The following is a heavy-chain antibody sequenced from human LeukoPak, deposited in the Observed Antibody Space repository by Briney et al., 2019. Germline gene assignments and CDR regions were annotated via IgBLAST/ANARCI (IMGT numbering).Heavy chain of an antibody. D-gene: IGHD3-3*01. CDR1: GFTFSSYS. CDR3: ARTTLRFLEWLLALDY. J-gene: IGHJ4*02. CDR2: ISSSSSYI. V-gene: IGHV3-21*01. Sequence: GGSLRLSCAASGFTFSSYSMNWVRQAPGKGLEWVSSISSSSSYIYYADSVKGRFTISRDNSKNTLYLQMNSLRAEDTAVYYCARTTLRFLEWLLALDYWGQGTLVTVSS.